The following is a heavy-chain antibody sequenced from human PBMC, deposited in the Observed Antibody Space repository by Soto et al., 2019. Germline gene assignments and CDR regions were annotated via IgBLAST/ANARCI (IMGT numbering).Heavy chain of an antibody. CDR2: ISYDGSNK. Sequence: QVQLVESGGGVVQPGRSLRLSCAASGFTFSSYGMHWVRQAPGKGLAWVAVISYDGSNKYYADSVKGRFTISRDNSKNTLYLQMNSLRAEDTAVYYCAKGVEMATKWGYYFGMDVWGQGTSVTVSS. CDR1: GFTFSSYG. CDR3: AKGVEMATKWGYYFGMDV. V-gene: IGHV3-30*18. D-gene: IGHD5-12*01. J-gene: IGHJ6*02.